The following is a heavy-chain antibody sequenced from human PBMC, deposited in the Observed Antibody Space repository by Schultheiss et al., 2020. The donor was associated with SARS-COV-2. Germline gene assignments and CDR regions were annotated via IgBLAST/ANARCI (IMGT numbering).Heavy chain of an antibody. CDR2: IIPIFGTA. D-gene: IGHD3-16*01. V-gene: IGHV1-69*13. CDR1: GYTFTGYY. Sequence: SVKVSCKASGYTFTGYYMHWVRQAPGQGLEWMGGIIPIFGTANYAQKFQGRVTITADESTSTAYMELSSLRSDDTAVYYCARGGTQFDYWGQGTLVTVSS. J-gene: IGHJ4*02. CDR3: ARGGTQFDY.